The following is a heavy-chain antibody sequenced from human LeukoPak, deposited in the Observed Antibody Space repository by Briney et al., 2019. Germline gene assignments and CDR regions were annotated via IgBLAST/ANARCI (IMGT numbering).Heavy chain of an antibody. J-gene: IGHJ4*02. CDR2: ISGSGGST. Sequence: PGGSLRLSCAASGFTFSSYAMSWVRQAPGKGLEWVSAISGSGGSTYYADSVKGRFTIPRDNSKNTLYLQMNSLRAEDTAVYYCAKFTIQLWFFDYWGQGTLVTVSS. CDR1: GFTFSSYA. CDR3: AKFTIQLWFFDY. D-gene: IGHD5-18*01. V-gene: IGHV3-23*01.